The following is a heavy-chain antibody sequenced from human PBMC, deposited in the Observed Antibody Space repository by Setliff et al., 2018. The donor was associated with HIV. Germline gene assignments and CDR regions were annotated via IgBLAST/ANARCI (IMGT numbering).Heavy chain of an antibody. Sequence: PSETLSLTCTVSGDSVNDRSYFWGWIRQSPRKGLEWIGYISSTGAAWYNPSLKSRVTMSIDTSKIHFSLTLSSVSGADTALYFCARGGKRAFDIWGQGAMVTVSS. CDR3: ARGGKRAFDI. J-gene: IGHJ3*02. V-gene: IGHV4-61*03. CDR1: GDSVNDRSYF. CDR2: ISSTGAA.